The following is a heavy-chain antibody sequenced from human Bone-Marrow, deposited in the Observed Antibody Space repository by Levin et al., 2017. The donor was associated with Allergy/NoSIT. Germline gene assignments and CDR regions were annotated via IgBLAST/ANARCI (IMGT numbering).Heavy chain of an antibody. Sequence: PGESLKISCAASGFTFSSYAMSWVRQAPGKGLEWVSAISGSGGSTYYADSVKGRFTISRDNSKNTLYLQMNSLRAEDTAVYYCAKAKSFVVVYATLDYWGQGTLVTVSS. J-gene: IGHJ4*02. V-gene: IGHV3-23*01. CDR2: ISGSGGST. CDR1: GFTFSSYA. D-gene: IGHD2-8*02. CDR3: AKAKSFVVVYATLDY.